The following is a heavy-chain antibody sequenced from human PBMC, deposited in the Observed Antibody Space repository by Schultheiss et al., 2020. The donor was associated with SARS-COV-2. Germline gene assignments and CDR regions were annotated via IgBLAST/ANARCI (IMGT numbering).Heavy chain of an antibody. CDR3: AREGDYYGSGSYYNGNWFDP. J-gene: IGHJ5*02. Sequence: GGSLRLSCKASGYTFTSYYMHWVRQAPGQGLEWMGIINPSGGSTSYAQKFQGRVTMTRDTSTSTVYMELSSLRSEDTAVYYCAREGDYYGSGSYYNGNWFDPWGQGTLVTVSS. CDR2: INPSGGST. D-gene: IGHD3-10*01. CDR1: GYTFTSYY. V-gene: IGHV1-46*03.